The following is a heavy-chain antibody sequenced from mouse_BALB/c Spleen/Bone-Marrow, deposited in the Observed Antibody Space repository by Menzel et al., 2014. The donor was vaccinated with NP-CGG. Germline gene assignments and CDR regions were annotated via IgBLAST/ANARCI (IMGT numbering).Heavy chain of an antibody. V-gene: IGHV2-6-7*01. CDR2: IWGDGST. J-gene: IGHJ4*01. D-gene: IGHD2-4*01. CDR1: GFSLTGYG. CDR3: ARDSFLITRALDY. Sequence: VKLMESGPGLVAPSRSLSITCTVSGFSLTGYGVNWVRQPPGKGLEWLGMIWGDGSTDYNSALKSRLSISKDNSKSQVFLKMNSLQTDDTARYYCARDSFLITRALDYWGQGTSVTVSS.